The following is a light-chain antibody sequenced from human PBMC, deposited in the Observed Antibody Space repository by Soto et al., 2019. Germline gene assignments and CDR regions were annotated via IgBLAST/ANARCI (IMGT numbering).Light chain of an antibody. CDR3: QQYSSSPGLT. CDR1: QSVSSSY. J-gene: IGKJ4*01. V-gene: IGKV3-20*01. Sequence: EIVLTQSPGTLSLSPGERATLSCRASQSVSSSYLAWYQQKPGQAPRLLIYGASSRATGIPDRFSGSGSGTDFTLTISRLEPEDFAVYYCQQYSSSPGLTFAEGPRWRSN. CDR2: GAS.